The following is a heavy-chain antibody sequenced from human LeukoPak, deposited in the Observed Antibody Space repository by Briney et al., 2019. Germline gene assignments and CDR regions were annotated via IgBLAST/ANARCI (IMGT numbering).Heavy chain of an antibody. Sequence: GGSLRLSCAASGFTFSSYSMNWVRQAPGKGLEWVSSISSSSSYIYYADSVKGRFTISRDNAKNSLYLQMNSLRAEDTAMYYCARYGSSIYFDYWGQGTLVTVSS. J-gene: IGHJ4*02. CDR3: ARYGSSIYFDY. CDR1: GFTFSSYS. V-gene: IGHV3-21*01. D-gene: IGHD6-6*01. CDR2: ISSSSSYI.